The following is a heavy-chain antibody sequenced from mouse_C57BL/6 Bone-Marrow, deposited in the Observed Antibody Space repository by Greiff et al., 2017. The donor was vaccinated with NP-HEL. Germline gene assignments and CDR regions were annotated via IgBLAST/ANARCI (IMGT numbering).Heavy chain of an antibody. CDR3: TSPITTVPYAMDY. CDR2: IRLKSDNYAT. Sequence: DVKLVESGGGLVQPGGSMKLSCVASGFTFSNYWMNWVRQSPEKGLEWVAQIRLKSDNYATHYAESVKGRFTISRDDSKSSVYLQMNNLRAEDTGIYYCTSPITTVPYAMDYWGQGTSVTVSS. V-gene: IGHV6-3*01. CDR1: GFTFSNYW. J-gene: IGHJ4*01. D-gene: IGHD1-1*01.